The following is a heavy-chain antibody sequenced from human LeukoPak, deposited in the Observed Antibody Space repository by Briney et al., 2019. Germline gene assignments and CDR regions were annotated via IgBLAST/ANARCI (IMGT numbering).Heavy chain of an antibody. D-gene: IGHD3-22*01. CDR1: GFTFSSYA. Sequence: GRSLRLSCAASGFTFSSYAMSWVRQAPGKGLEWVSAISGSGGSTYYTDSVKGRFTISRDNSKNTLYLQMNSLRAEDTAVYYCAKALYDSSGYYYLRLDYFDYWGQGTLVTVSS. J-gene: IGHJ4*02. CDR3: AKALYDSSGYYYLRLDYFDY. CDR2: ISGSGGST. V-gene: IGHV3-23*01.